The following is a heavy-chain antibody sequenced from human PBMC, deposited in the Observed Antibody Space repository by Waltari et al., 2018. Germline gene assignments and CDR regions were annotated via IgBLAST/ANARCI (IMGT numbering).Heavy chain of an antibody. V-gene: IGHV4-39*07. CDR2: IYYSEST. CDR3: ARVHYYDSSGYQRYFQH. J-gene: IGHJ1*01. Sequence: QLQLQESGPGLVKPSETLSLTCPVPGGPISSSSYYWGWIRQPPGKGLEWIGSIYYSESTYYNPSLKSRVTISVDTSKNQFSLKLSSVTAADTAVYYCARVHYYDSSGYQRYFQHWGQGTLVTVSS. D-gene: IGHD3-22*01. CDR1: GGPISSSSYY.